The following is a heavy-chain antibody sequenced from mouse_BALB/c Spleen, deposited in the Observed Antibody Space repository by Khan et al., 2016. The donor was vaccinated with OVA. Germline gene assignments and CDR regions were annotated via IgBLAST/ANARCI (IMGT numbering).Heavy chain of an antibody. Sequence: QVQLKESGAELVRPGVSVKISCKGSGYTFTDFTIHWVKQSHAQSLEWIGVISTYYGDVTYNQKFKGKATMTDDKSSSTTYMELARLTSEVSAIYYWTRGGGGNRFAYWGQGTLVTVSA. CDR2: ISTYYGDV. V-gene: IGHV1S137*01. CDR1: GYTFTDFT. CDR3: TRGGGGNRFAY. J-gene: IGHJ3*01.